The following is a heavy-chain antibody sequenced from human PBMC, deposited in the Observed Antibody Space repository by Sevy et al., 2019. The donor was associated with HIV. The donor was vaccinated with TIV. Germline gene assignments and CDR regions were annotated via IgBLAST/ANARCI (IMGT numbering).Heavy chain of an antibody. V-gene: IGHV3-15*01. J-gene: IGHJ6*01. CDR3: TPDSGYRDYAGGMEG. D-gene: IGHD4-17*01. CDR2: IKSKIDGGTT. Sequence: GGSLRLSCAASGLTFSNAWMSWVRQAPGKGLEWVGRIKSKIDGGTTDYATPVKGRFTISRDDSDNTLYLQMNSLKTRDTAGDYRTPDSGYRDYAGGMEGWGQGTTGNGSS. CDR1: GLTFSNAW.